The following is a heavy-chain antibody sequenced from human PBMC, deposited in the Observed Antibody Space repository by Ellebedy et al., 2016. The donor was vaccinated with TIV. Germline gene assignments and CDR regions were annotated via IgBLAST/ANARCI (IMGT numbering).Heavy chain of an antibody. J-gene: IGHJ4*02. CDR1: GGSISSYY. V-gene: IGHV4-59*08. CDR2: IFYSGST. Sequence: SETLSLTCTVSGGSISSYYWSWIRQPPGKGLEWIGYIFYSGSTNCNPSLKSRVTISVDTSKNQFSLELSSVTAADTAVYYCARSTVRYFGSGTRHWGLGTLVAVSS. CDR3: ARSTVRYFGSGTRH. D-gene: IGHD3-10*01.